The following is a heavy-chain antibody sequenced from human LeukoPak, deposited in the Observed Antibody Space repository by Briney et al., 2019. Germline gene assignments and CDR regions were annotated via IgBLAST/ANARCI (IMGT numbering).Heavy chain of an antibody. CDR3: AKGALPYYYYDSSGYYFDY. CDR2: ISGSGGST. J-gene: IGHJ4*02. D-gene: IGHD3-22*01. CDR1: GFTFSSYA. Sequence: PGGSLRLSCAASGFTFSSYAMSWVRQAPGKGLEWVSAISGSGGSTYYADSVKGRLTISRDNSKNTLYLQMNSLRAEDTAVYYCAKGALPYYYYDSSGYYFDYWGQGTLVTVSS. V-gene: IGHV3-23*01.